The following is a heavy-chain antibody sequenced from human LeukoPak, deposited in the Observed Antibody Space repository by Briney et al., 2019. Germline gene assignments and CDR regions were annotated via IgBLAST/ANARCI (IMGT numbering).Heavy chain of an antibody. CDR3: AKVDSSGFDAFDI. CDR2: ISYDGSNK. CDR1: GFTFSSYA. Sequence: GGSLRLSCAASGFTFSSYAMHWVRQAPGKGLEWVAVISYDGSNKYYADSVKGRFTISRDNSKNTLYLQMNSLRAEDTAVYYCAKVDSSGFDAFDIWGQGTMVTVSS. D-gene: IGHD6-19*01. J-gene: IGHJ3*02. V-gene: IGHV3-30*04.